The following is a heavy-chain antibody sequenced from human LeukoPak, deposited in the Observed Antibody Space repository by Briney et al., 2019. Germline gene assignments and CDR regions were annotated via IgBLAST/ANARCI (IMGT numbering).Heavy chain of an antibody. J-gene: IGHJ6*03. CDR1: GYSFSSYS. CDR3: ARLRVGMYSSGTTYYYYYMDV. D-gene: IGHD6-19*01. V-gene: IGHV1-18*01. CDR2: ISAYSGNT. Sequence: ASVKVSCKASGYSFSSYSISWVRQAPGQGLEWMGWISAYSGNTNYAHKLQGRVTMTTDTSTSTAYMELRSLRSDDTAVYYCARLRVGMYSSGTTYYYYYMDVWGKGTTVTVSS.